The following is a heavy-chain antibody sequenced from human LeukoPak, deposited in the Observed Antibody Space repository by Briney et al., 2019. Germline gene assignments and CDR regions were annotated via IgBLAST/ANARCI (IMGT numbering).Heavy chain of an antibody. V-gene: IGHV1-2*02. D-gene: IGHD3-10*01. Sequence: ASVKVSCKASGYAFTGYYMHWVRQAPGQGLEWMGWINPNSGDTNYAQKFQGRVTMTRDTSISTAYLELSRLKPDDTAVNYCARGQPYYYGLGSSSHSDYWGQGTLVTVSS. CDR2: INPNSGDT. J-gene: IGHJ4*02. CDR3: ARGQPYYYGLGSSSHSDY. CDR1: GYAFTGYY.